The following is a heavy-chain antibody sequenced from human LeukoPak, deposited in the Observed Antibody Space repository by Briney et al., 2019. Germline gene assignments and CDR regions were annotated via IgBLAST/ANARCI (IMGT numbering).Heavy chain of an antibody. Sequence: GGSLRLSCAASGFTVSSNYMSWVRQAPGKGLEWVSVIYSGGSTYYADSVKGRFTISRDNSKNTLYLQMNSLRAEDTAVYYCARVNWHDAFDIWGQGTMVTVSS. CDR1: GFTVSSNY. CDR2: IYSGGST. D-gene: IGHD1-1*01. CDR3: ARVNWHDAFDI. J-gene: IGHJ3*02. V-gene: IGHV3-66*01.